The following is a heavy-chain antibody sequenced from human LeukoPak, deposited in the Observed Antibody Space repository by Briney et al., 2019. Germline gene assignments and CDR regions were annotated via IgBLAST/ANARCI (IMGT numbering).Heavy chain of an antibody. V-gene: IGHV1-8*03. CDR1: GYTFTSYD. CDR2: MSPNSGNT. D-gene: IGHD3-3*01. Sequence: GASVKVSCKASGYTFTSYDINWVRQATGQGLEWMGWMSPNSGNTGYAQKFQGRVTITRNTSISTAYMELSSLRSEDTAVYYCARVYDFWSGLNYYYYMDVWGKGTTVTVSS. J-gene: IGHJ6*03. CDR3: ARVYDFWSGLNYYYYMDV.